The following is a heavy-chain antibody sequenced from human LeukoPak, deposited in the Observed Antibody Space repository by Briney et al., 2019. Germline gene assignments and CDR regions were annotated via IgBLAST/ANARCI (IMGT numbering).Heavy chain of an antibody. CDR1: GGSFSGYY. J-gene: IGHJ4*02. CDR2: INHSGST. D-gene: IGHD3-10*01. V-gene: IGHV4-34*01. Sequence: KPSETLSLTCAVYGGSFSGYYWSWIRQPPGKGLEWIVEINHSGSTNYNPSLKSRVTISVDTSKNQFSLKLSSVTAAGTAVYYCARGPSNYYGSGSYLDYWGQGTLVTVSS. CDR3: ARGPSNYYGSGSYLDY.